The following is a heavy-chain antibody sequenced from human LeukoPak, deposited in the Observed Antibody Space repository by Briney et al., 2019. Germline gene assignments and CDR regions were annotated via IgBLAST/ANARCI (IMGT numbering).Heavy chain of an antibody. CDR3: ATPLSIGGY. V-gene: IGHV3-23*01. J-gene: IGHJ4*02. CDR2: ISGGGVTT. CDR1: GFTSIAYA. Sequence: GGSLRLSCVGSGFTSIAYALTWARQAPGKGLEWVSGISGGGVTTYYADSVKGRFTISRDNSKNTLYLQMNSLKAEDTAVYYCATPLSIGGYWGQGTLVTVSS. D-gene: IGHD3-10*01.